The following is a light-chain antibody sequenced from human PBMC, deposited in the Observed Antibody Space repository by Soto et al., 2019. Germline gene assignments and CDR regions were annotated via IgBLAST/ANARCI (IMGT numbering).Light chain of an antibody. J-gene: IGKJ5*01. CDR2: SAS. CDR3: QKYDNLPLI. Sequence: DIQMTHSPSSVSASVGEGVTITCLASQGISSWLAWYQQKPGKAPKLLVYSASTLQSGVPSRFSGSGSGTDFTLTISSLQPEDFATYYCQKYDNLPLIFGQGTRLEIK. V-gene: IGKV1-12*01. CDR1: QGISSW.